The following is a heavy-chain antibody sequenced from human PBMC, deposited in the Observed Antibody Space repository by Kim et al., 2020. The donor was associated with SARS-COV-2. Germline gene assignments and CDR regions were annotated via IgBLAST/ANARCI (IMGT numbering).Heavy chain of an antibody. J-gene: IGHJ4*02. Sequence: GGSLRFSCAASGFTFSNYWMHWVRQVPGKGLVWVSHINSDGSSTSYADSVKGRFTISRDNAKNTLYLQMNSLRAEDTAMYYCTRDYIGIGDYWGQGALVTVSS. CDR2: INSDGSST. CDR3: TRDYIGIGDY. V-gene: IGHV3-74*01. D-gene: IGHD2-15*01. CDR1: GFTFSNYW.